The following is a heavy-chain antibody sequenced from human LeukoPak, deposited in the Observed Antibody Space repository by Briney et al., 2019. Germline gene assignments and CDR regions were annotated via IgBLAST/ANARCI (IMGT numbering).Heavy chain of an antibody. V-gene: IGHV3-48*01. D-gene: IGHD4-17*01. CDR3: ARVRGPTVTTWYFDL. Sequence: PGGSLRLSCGASGFTFSTHGMIWVRQAPGKGLEWVSYISPRSATIYYADSVKGRFTISRDDARNSLFLQVHSLRAGDTAVYYCARVRGPTVTTWYFDLWGRGTLVTVSS. CDR2: ISPRSATI. J-gene: IGHJ2*01. CDR1: GFTFSTHG.